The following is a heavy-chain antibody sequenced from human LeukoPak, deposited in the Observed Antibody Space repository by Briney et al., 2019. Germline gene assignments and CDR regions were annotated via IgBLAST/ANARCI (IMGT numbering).Heavy chain of an antibody. Sequence: PGGSLRLSCAASGFTFSYYAMSWVRQAPGKGLEWVSAISGSGVSTYYADSVKGRFTISRDNSKNTLYLQMNSLRAEDTAVYYCAKVGYYDSSGEIDYWGQGTLVTVSS. CDR1: GFTFSYYA. CDR2: ISGSGVST. J-gene: IGHJ4*02. D-gene: IGHD3-22*01. V-gene: IGHV3-23*01. CDR3: AKVGYYDSSGEIDY.